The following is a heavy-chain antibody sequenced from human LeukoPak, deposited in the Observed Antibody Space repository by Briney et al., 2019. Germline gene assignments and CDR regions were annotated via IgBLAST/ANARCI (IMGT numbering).Heavy chain of an antibody. V-gene: IGHV1-69*06. Sequence: SVKVSCKASGGTFSSYAISWVRQAPGQGLEWMGRIIPIFGTANYAQKFQGRVTITADKSTSTAYMELSSLRSEDTAVYYCALHTYYYDSRGYYPPYFDYWGQGTLVTVSS. D-gene: IGHD3-22*01. CDR3: ALHTYYYDSRGYYPPYFDY. J-gene: IGHJ4*02. CDR2: IIPIFGTA. CDR1: GGTFSSYA.